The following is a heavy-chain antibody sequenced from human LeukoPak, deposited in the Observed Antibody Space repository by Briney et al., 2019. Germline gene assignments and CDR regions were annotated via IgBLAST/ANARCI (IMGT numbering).Heavy chain of an antibody. CDR1: EFTFSSYS. D-gene: IGHD2-15*01. J-gene: IGHJ4*02. CDR2: ISGSGGST. CDR3: AKLSIVVVVAATPTFDY. Sequence: PGGSLRLSCAASEFTFSSYSMNWVRQAPGKGLEWVSAISGSGGSTYYADSVKGRFTISRDNSKNTLYLQMNSLRAEDTAVYYCAKLSIVVVVAATPTFDYWGQGTLVTVSS. V-gene: IGHV3-23*01.